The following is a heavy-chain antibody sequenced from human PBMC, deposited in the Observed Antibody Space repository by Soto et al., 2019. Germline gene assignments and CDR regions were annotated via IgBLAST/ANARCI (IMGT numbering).Heavy chain of an antibody. J-gene: IGHJ6*02. CDR1: GYTFSNYG. D-gene: IGHD3-10*01. V-gene: IGHV1-18*01. CDR2: ISGYNGNT. CDR3: SRFIMVGGGFDPNYYPGMDV. Sequence: QVQLVQSGAEVKKPGASVTVSCTTSGYTFSNYGINWVRQAPGRGLEWMGWISGYNGNTNYAQTVQGRVTMTTDSSTGRVYMELRSLKADDTAIYCWSRFIMVGGGFDPNYYPGMDVWGQGTTVTVSS.